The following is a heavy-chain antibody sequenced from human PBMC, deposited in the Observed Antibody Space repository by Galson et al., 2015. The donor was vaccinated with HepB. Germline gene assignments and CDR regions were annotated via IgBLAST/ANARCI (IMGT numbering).Heavy chain of an antibody. Sequence: SVKVSCKASGGTFSSYAISWVRQAPGQGLEWMGGIIPIFGAANYAQKFQGRVTITADESTSTAYMELSSLRSEDTAVYYCASSPKSRFLEWLEAGGMDVWGQGTTVTVSS. CDR1: GGTFSSYA. V-gene: IGHV1-69*13. CDR3: ASSPKSRFLEWLEAGGMDV. CDR2: IIPIFGAA. D-gene: IGHD3-3*01. J-gene: IGHJ6*02.